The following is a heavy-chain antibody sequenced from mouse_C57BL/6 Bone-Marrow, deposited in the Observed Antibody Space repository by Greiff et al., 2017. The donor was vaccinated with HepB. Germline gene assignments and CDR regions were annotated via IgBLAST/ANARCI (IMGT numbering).Heavy chain of an antibody. CDR2: IYPGDGDT. J-gene: IGHJ2*01. V-gene: IGHV1-82*01. D-gene: IGHD4-1*01. Sequence: QVHVKQSGPELVKPGASVKISCKASGYAFSSSWMNWVKQRPGKGLEWIGRIYPGDGDTNYNGKFKGKATLTADKSSSTAYMQLSSLTSEDSAVYFCRTGTRDFDYWGQGTTLTVSS. CDR3: RTGTRDFDY. CDR1: GYAFSSSW.